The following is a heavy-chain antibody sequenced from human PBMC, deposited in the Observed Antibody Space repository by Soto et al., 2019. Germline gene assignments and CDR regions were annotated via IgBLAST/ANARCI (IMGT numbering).Heavy chain of an antibody. CDR2: IYYSGST. V-gene: IGHV4-59*08. Sequence: SETLSLTCTVSGGSISSYYWSWIRQPPGKGLEWIGYIYYSGSTNYNPSLKSRVTISVDTSKNQFSLKLSSVTAADTAVYYCARQRLGPGSYYYNYMDVWRKGPTVTVSS. D-gene: IGHD6-25*01. CDR3: ARQRLGPGSYYYNYMDV. J-gene: IGHJ6*03. CDR1: GGSISSYY.